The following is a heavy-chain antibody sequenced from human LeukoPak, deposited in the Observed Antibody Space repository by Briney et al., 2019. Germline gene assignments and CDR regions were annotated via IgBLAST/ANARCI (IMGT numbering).Heavy chain of an antibody. CDR3: ARWKSWVDAFDI. V-gene: IGHV4-59*08. CDR2: IYYSGST. CDR1: GGSTSSYY. J-gene: IGHJ3*02. D-gene: IGHD1-1*01. Sequence: KTSETLSLTCTVSGGSTSSYYWSWIRQPPGKGLEWIGYIYYSGSTNYNPSLKSRVTISVDTSKNQFSLKLSSVTAADTAVYYCARWKSWVDAFDIWGQGTMVTVSS.